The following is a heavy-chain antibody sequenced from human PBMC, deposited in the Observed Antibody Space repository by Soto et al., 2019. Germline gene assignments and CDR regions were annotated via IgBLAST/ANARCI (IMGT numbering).Heavy chain of an antibody. Sequence: QVQLQESGPGLVKPSGTLSLTCAVSGGSISSSNWWSWVRQPPGKGLEWIGEIYHSGSTNYNPSPKIRVTISVDKSKNQFSLKLSSVTVADTAVYYCARAYMVRGVMRWFDPWGQGTLVTVSS. D-gene: IGHD3-10*01. V-gene: IGHV4-4*02. CDR1: GGSISSSNW. J-gene: IGHJ5*02. CDR3: ARAYMVRGVMRWFDP. CDR2: IYHSGST.